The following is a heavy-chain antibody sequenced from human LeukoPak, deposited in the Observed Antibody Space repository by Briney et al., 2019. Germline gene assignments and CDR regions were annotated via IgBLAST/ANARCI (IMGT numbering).Heavy chain of an antibody. CDR2: ISGSGGST. CDR1: GFTFSSYA. J-gene: IGHJ4*02. D-gene: IGHD1-26*01. V-gene: IGHV3-23*01. CDR3: AKDQGIVGATPYFDY. Sequence: PGGSLRLSCAASGFTFSSYAMSWVRQAPGKGLEWVSAISGSGGSTYYATSVKGRFTIYRDNSKNTLYLQMNSLRAEDTAVYYCAKDQGIVGATPYFDYWGQGTLVTVSS.